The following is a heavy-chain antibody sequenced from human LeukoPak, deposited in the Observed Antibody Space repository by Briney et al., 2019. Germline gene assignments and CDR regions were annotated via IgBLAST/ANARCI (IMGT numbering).Heavy chain of an antibody. D-gene: IGHD6-19*01. V-gene: IGHV1-69*04. CDR2: IIPILGIA. CDR1: GGTFSSYA. J-gene: IGHJ4*02. Sequence: ASVKVSCKASGGTFSSYAISWVRQAPGQGLEWMGRIIPILGIANYAQKFQGRVTITADKSTSTAYMELSSLRSEDTAVYYCARAGECSSGWYEYWGQGTLVTVSS. CDR3: ARAGECSSGWYEY.